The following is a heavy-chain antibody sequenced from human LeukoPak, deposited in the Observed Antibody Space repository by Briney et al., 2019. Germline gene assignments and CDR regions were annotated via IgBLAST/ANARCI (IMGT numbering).Heavy chain of an antibody. D-gene: IGHD2-2*01. Sequence: PSETLSLTCTVSGGSISSYYWSWIRQPPGKGLEWIGYIYYSGSTNYNPSLKSRVTISVDTSKNQFSLKLSSVTAADTAVYYCARYRGASGDIVVVPAAPDYWGQGTLVTVSS. J-gene: IGHJ4*02. CDR3: ARYRGASGDIVVVPAAPDY. CDR2: IYYSGST. CDR1: GGSISSYY. V-gene: IGHV4-59*08.